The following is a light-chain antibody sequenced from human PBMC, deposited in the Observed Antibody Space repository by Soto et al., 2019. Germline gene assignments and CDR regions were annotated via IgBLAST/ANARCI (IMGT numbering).Light chain of an antibody. J-gene: IGLJ3*02. V-gene: IGLV2-14*01. CDR3: CSYTSSDTHLL. Sequence: QSALTQPASVSGSPGQSITISCTGSTSDVGGYNYVSWYQQHPGKAPKLMIYEVINRPSGASSRFSGSKSGNTASLTISGLQAEDEADYYCCSYTSSDTHLLFGGGTKVTVL. CDR2: EVI. CDR1: TSDVGGYNY.